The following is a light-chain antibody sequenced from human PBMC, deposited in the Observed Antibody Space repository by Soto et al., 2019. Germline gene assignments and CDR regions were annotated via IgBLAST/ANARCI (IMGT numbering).Light chain of an antibody. CDR3: HQYGTSPQT. CDR1: QSVSSSY. J-gene: IGKJ1*01. V-gene: IGKV3-20*01. Sequence: EIVLTQSPGTLSLSPGERATLSCRASQSVSSSYLAWYQQKPGQAPRLLIYGASSRAIHTPDRFSGSGSGTDFTLTISGLEPEDFAVYYCHQYGTSPQTFGQGTKVDIK. CDR2: GAS.